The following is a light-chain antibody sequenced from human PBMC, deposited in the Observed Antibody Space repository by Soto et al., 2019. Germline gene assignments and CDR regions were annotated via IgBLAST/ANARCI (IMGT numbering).Light chain of an antibody. Sequence: EIVLTQYKATLSLSPGESATLSCRASRSLGRYLAWYQQKPGQAPRLLIYDASHRATGIPVRFSGSGSESDFTLTISSLEPEDFAVYYCQQRSYPNTFGQVTRLEVK. V-gene: IGKV3-11*01. CDR1: RSLGRY. CDR3: QQRSYPNT. J-gene: IGKJ5*01. CDR2: DAS.